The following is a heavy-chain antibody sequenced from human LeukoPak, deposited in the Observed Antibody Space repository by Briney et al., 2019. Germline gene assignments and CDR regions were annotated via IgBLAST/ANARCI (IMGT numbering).Heavy chain of an antibody. CDR2: INHSGST. Sequence: PSETLSLTCAVYGGSFSGYYWSWIRQPPGKGLEWIGEINHSGSTNYNPSLKSRVTISVDTSKNQFSLKLSSVTAADTAVYYCARVAGGWLLTYNWFDPWGQGTLVTVSS. J-gene: IGHJ5*02. CDR1: GGSFSGYY. CDR3: ARVAGGWLLTYNWFDP. D-gene: IGHD3-22*01. V-gene: IGHV4-34*01.